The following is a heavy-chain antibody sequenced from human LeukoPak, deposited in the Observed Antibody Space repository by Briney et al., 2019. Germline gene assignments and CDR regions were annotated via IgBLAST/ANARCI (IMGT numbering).Heavy chain of an antibody. D-gene: IGHD4-17*01. CDR1: GFTFSSYG. V-gene: IGHV3-33*01. Sequence: GRSLRLSCAASGFTFSSYGMHWVRQAPGEGLEWVAVIWYDGSNKYYADSVKGRFTISRDNSKNALYLQMNSLRAEDTAAYYCAREGPSYGDHFDYWGQGTLVTVSS. CDR3: AREGPSYGDHFDY. CDR2: IWYDGSNK. J-gene: IGHJ4*02.